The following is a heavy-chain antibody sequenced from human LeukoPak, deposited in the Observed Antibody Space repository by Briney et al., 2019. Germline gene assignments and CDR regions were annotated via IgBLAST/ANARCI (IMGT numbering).Heavy chain of an antibody. Sequence: GASVKVSCKASGGTFSSYAISWVRQAPGQGLEWMGGIIPIFGTANYAQKFQGRVTITADESTSTAYMELSSLRSEDTAVYNCARAHKSWDYYDSSGYYHLDYWGQGTLVTVSS. J-gene: IGHJ4*02. V-gene: IGHV1-69*13. CDR2: IIPIFGTA. CDR3: ARAHKSWDYYDSSGYYHLDY. CDR1: GGTFSSYA. D-gene: IGHD3-22*01.